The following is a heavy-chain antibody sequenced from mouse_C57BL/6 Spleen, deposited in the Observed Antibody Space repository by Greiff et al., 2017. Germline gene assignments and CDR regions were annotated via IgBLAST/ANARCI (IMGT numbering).Heavy chain of an antibody. V-gene: IGHV1-52*01. Sequence: QVQLQQPGAELVRPGSSVKLSCKASGYTFTSYWMHWVKQRPIQGLEWIGNIDPSDSETHYNQKFKDKATLTVDKSSSTAYMQLSSLTSEDSAVYYCAITTQDYWYFDVWGTGTTVTVSS. J-gene: IGHJ1*03. CDR2: IDPSDSET. CDR1: GYTFTSYW. CDR3: AITTQDYWYFDV. D-gene: IGHD1-1*01.